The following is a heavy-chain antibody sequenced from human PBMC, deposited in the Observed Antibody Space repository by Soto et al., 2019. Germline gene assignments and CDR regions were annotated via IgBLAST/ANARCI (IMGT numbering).Heavy chain of an antibody. CDR2: IKGSSNTI. CDR3: ARGSKGGYYFDY. V-gene: IGHV3-48*01. Sequence: GGSLRLSCAASGFTFSSYSMNWVRQAPGKGLEWVSYIKGSSNTIYYADSVKGRFTISRDNAKTSLYLQMNSLRAEDTAVYYCARGSKGGYYFDYWGQGSLVTVSS. CDR1: GFTFSSYS. D-gene: IGHD3-16*01. J-gene: IGHJ4*02.